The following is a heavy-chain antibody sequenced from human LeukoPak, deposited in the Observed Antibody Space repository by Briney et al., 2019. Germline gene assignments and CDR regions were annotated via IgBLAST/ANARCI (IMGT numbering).Heavy chain of an antibody. CDR3: AREQCSGGSCYSDY. J-gene: IGHJ4*02. Sequence: GGSLRLSCAASGFTFSVYWMTWVRQAPGKGLEWVANIREDGSEQYYVDSVRGRFTISRDNAKNSLYLQMNSLRAEDTAVYYCAREQCSGGSCYSDYWGQGTLVTVSS. CDR2: IREDGSEQ. D-gene: IGHD2-15*01. V-gene: IGHV3-7*01. CDR1: GFTFSVYW.